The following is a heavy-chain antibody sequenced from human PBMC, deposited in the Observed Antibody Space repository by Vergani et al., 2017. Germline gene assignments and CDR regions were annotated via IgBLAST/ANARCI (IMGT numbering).Heavy chain of an antibody. J-gene: IGHJ4*02. CDR1: GGTFSSYA. D-gene: IGHD3-22*01. V-gene: IGHV1-69*13. CDR2: IIPIFGTA. Sequence: QVQLVQSGAEVKKPGSSVKVSCKASGGTFSSYAISWVRQAPGQGLEWMGRIIPIFGTANYAQKFQGRVTITADESTSTAYMELSSLRSEDTAVYYFARDRGYYYDSSGYGTDYWGQGTLVTVSS. CDR3: ARDRGYYYDSSGYGTDY.